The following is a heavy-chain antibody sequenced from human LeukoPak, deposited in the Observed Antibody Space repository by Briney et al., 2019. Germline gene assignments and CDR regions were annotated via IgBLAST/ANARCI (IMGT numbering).Heavy chain of an antibody. CDR3: ASGGMGYCSGGSCYHLDY. CDR2: FDPEDGET. CDR1: GYTLTELS. J-gene: IGHJ4*02. D-gene: IGHD2-15*01. Sequence: ASVKVSCKVSGYTLTELSMHWVRQAPGKGLEWMGGFDPEDGETIYAQKFQGRVTMTRNTSISTAYMELSSLRSEDTAVYYCASGGMGYCSGGSCYHLDYWGQGTLVTVSS. V-gene: IGHV1-24*01.